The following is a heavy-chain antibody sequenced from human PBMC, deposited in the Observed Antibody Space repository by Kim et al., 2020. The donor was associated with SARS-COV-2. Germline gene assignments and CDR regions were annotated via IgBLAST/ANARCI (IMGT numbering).Heavy chain of an antibody. CDR1: GFTFSSYA. D-gene: IGHD3-10*01. CDR2: ISGSGGST. J-gene: IGHJ5*02. Sequence: GGSLRLSCAASGFTFSSYAMSWVRQAPGKGLEWVSAISGSGGSTYYADSVKGRFTISRDNSKNTLYLQMNSLRAEDTVVYYCAKEGGVLWFGELLSGRNWFDPWGQGTLVTVSS. CDR3: AKEGGVLWFGELLSGRNWFDP. V-gene: IGHV3-23*01.